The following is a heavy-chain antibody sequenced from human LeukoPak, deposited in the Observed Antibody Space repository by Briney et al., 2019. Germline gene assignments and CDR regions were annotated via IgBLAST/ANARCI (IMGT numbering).Heavy chain of an antibody. Sequence: SETLSLTCTVSGGSISSYYWSRIRQPPGKGLEWIGYIYYSGSTNYNPSLKSRVTISVDTSKNQFSLKLSSVTAADTAVYYCARARYYYDSSGPRPYAFDIWGQGTMVTVSS. CDR3: ARARYYYDSSGPRPYAFDI. CDR1: GGSISSYY. CDR2: IYYSGST. J-gene: IGHJ3*02. D-gene: IGHD3-22*01. V-gene: IGHV4-59*01.